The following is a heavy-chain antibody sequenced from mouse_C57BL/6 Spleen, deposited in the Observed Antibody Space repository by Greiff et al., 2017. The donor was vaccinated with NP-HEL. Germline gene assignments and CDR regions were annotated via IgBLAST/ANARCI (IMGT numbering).Heavy chain of an antibody. J-gene: IGHJ2*01. CDR3: ARSNYYGSSP. V-gene: IGHV1-82*01. Sequence: VQLQQSGPELVKPGASVKISCKASGYAFSSSWMNWVKQRPGKGLEWIGRIYPGDGDTNYNGKFTGKATLTADKSSSTAYMQLSSLTSEDSAVYFCARSNYYGSSPWGQGTTLTVSS. D-gene: IGHD1-1*01. CDR2: IYPGDGDT. CDR1: GYAFSSSW.